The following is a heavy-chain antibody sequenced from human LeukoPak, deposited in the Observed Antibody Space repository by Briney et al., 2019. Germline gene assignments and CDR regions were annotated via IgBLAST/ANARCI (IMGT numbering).Heavy chain of an antibody. J-gene: IGHJ4*02. D-gene: IGHD6-6*01. CDR1: GGSFSGYY. CDR3: ARGSENSSPLDFDY. CDR2: INQSGST. Sequence: PSETLSLTCAVYGGSFSGYYWSWIRQPPGKGLEWIGEINQSGSTNYNPSLKSRVTMSVDTSKNQFSLKLSSVTAADTAVYYCARGSENSSPLDFDYWGQGTLVTVSS. V-gene: IGHV4-34*01.